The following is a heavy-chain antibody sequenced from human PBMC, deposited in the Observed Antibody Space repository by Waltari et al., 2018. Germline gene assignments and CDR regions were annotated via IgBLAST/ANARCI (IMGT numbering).Heavy chain of an antibody. CDR3: ARVGVTLIVVQYGMDV. J-gene: IGHJ6*02. Sequence: QLQLQESGPGLVKPSETLSLTCTVSGCSISSSSYYWGWIRQPPGKGLGWIGSVYYSGRTYYNTPLKMRVTRSVHPYKKQFDLKLSAVTAADTAVYYCARVGVTLIVVQYGMDVWRQGTTVTVSS. CDR1: GCSISSSSYY. V-gene: IGHV4-39*07. CDR2: VYYSGRT. D-gene: IGHD3-22*01.